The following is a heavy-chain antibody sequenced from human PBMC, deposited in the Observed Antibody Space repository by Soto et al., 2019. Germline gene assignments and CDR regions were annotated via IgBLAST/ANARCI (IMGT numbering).Heavy chain of an antibody. D-gene: IGHD1-26*01. J-gene: IGHJ4*02. CDR2: TYYRSKWYN. CDR1: GDSVSSNSAA. V-gene: IGHV6-1*01. Sequence: SQTLSLTCAISGDSVSSNSAAWNWIRQSPSRGLEWLGRTYYRSKWYNAYAVSVKSRITINPDTSKNQLSLQLNSVTPEDTAVYYCARDFQHLYSASYWVFDYLGQVTLVTVSS. CDR3: ARDFQHLYSASYWVFDY.